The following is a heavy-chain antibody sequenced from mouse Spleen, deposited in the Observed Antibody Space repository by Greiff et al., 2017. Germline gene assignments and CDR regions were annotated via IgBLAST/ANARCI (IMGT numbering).Heavy chain of an antibody. CDR1: GYTFTSYW. D-gene: IGHD2-5*01. V-gene: IGHV1-52*01. J-gene: IGHJ2*01. CDR3: ARLTSNGGFDY. Sequence: QVQLQQSGAELVRPGSSVKLSCKASGYTFTSYWMHWVKQRPIQGLEWIGNIDPSDSETHYNQKFKDKATLTVDKSSSTAYMQLSSLTSEDSAVYYCARLTSNGGFDYWGQGTTLTVSS. CDR2: IDPSDSET.